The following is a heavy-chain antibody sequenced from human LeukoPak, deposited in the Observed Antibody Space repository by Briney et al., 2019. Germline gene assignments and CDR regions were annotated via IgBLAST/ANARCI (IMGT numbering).Heavy chain of an antibody. D-gene: IGHD3-22*01. Sequence: ASVKVSCKASGYTFTTYGISWVRQAPGQGLEWMGWISAYTGNTRFAQKLQGGVTMTTDTSTSTAYMELRSLRSDDTAVYYCARGGGTYYYDSSGVDPWGQGTLVTVSS. CDR1: GYTFTTYG. CDR3: ARGGGTYYYDSSGVDP. CDR2: ISAYTGNT. V-gene: IGHV1-18*01. J-gene: IGHJ5*02.